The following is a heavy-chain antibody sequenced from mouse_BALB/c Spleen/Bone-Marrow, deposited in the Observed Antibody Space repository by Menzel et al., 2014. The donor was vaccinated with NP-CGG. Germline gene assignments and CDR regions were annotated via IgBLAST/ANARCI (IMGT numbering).Heavy chain of an antibody. CDR3: ARRDGGPMDY. CDR2: ISSGGSYT. V-gene: IGHV5-6*01. D-gene: IGHD2-3*01. CDR1: GFTFSNYG. Sequence: EVQLQESGGDLVKPGGSLKLSCAASGFTFSNYGMSWVRQTPDKRLEWVATISSGGSYTYYPDSVKGRFTISRDNAKSTLYLQMSSLKSEDTAMYYCARRDGGPMDYWGQGTSVTVSS. J-gene: IGHJ4*01.